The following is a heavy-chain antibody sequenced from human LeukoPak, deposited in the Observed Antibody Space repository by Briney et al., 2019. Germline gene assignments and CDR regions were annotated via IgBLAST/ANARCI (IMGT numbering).Heavy chain of an antibody. J-gene: IGHJ6*03. CDR2: IYTSGST. D-gene: IGHD3-22*01. V-gene: IGHV4-61*02. CDR3: ARRPSGANYYDSSGYYYGARYYYYYMDV. CDR1: GGSISSGSYY. Sequence: PSETLSLTCTVSGGSISSGSYYWSWIRQPAGKGLEWIGRIYTSGSTNYNPSLKSRVTISVDTSKNQFSLKLSSVTAADTAVYYCARRPSGANYYDSSGYYYGARYYYYYMDVWGKGTTVTISS.